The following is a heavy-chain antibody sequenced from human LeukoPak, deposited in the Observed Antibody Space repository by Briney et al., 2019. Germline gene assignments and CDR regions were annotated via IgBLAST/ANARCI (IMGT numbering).Heavy chain of an antibody. CDR2: INHSGST. Sequence: PSETLSLTCAVYGGSFSGYYWSWIRQPPGKGLEWIGEINHSGSTNYNPSLKSRVTMSLDTSKNQFSLKLSSVTAADTAVYYCARLQYYLPGSSLYYFGYWGQGTLVTVSS. D-gene: IGHD3-10*01. J-gene: IGHJ4*02. CDR1: GGSFSGYY. V-gene: IGHV4-34*01. CDR3: ARLQYYLPGSSLYYFGY.